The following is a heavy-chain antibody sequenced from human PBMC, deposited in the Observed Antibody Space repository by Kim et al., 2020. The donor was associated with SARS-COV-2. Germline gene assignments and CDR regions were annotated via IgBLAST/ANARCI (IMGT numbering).Heavy chain of an antibody. V-gene: IGHV3-48*02. D-gene: IGHD6-13*01. J-gene: IGHJ4*02. CDR3: GRCAAAASTIAASDF. Sequence: AYSVKGRFTISRDNANNSVDLQMNNLRDEETAVYYCGRCAAAASTIAASDFWGQGTLVTVSS.